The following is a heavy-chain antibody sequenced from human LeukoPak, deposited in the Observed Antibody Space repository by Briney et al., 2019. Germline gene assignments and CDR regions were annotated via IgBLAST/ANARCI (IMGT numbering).Heavy chain of an antibody. J-gene: IGHJ4*02. CDR3: ARDTGYYFGSGNYLYYFDY. Sequence: PSETPSLXCTVFGGSISSYYWSWIRQPAGKGLEWIGRMYTSGSTNYNPSLKSRVTMSVDTSKNQFSLKLSSVTAADTAVYYCARDTGYYFGSGNYLYYFDYWGQGTLVTVSS. D-gene: IGHD3-10*01. CDR2: MYTSGST. CDR1: GGSISSYY. V-gene: IGHV4-4*07.